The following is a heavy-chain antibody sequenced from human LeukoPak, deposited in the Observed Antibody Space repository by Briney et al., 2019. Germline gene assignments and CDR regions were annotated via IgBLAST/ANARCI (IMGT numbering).Heavy chain of an antibody. CDR2: INTNTGNP. CDR1: GYTFTSYA. V-gene: IGHV7-4-1*02. Sequence: GASVEVSCKASGYTFTSYAMNWVRQAPGQGLEWMGWINTNTGNPTYAQGFTGRFVFSLDTSVSTAYLQISSLKAEDTAVYYCARDPMGATSSGAFDIWGQGTMVTVSS. J-gene: IGHJ3*02. CDR3: ARDPMGATSSGAFDI. D-gene: IGHD1-26*01.